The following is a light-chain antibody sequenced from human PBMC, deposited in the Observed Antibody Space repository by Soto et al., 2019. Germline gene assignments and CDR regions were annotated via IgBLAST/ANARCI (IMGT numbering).Light chain of an antibody. J-gene: IGKJ4*01. CDR3: QQYDNYPLT. V-gene: IGKV1-5*01. Sequence: ILLTQSPATLSLSPGERATLSCRASQSVSSWLAWYQQKPGRAPKFLIYDASSLESGVPSRFSGSGSGTEFTLTISNLQPDDFATYYCQQYDNYPLTFGGGTKVDIK. CDR2: DAS. CDR1: QSVSSW.